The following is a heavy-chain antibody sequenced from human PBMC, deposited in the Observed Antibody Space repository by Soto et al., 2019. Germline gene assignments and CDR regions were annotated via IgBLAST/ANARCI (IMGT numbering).Heavy chain of an antibody. CDR1: GFTFSSYA. J-gene: IGHJ4*02. V-gene: IGHV3-64*01. D-gene: IGHD5-12*01. CDR3: ARDRGGYDFVY. CDR2: ISSNGGST. Sequence: LRLSCAASGFTFSSYAMHWVRQAPGKGLEYVSAISSNGGSTYYANSVKGRFTISRDNSKNTLYLQMGSLRAEDMAVYYCARDRGGYDFVYWGQGTLVTVSS.